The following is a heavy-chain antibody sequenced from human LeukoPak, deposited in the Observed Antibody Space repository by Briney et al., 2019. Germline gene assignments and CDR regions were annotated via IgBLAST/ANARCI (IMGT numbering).Heavy chain of an antibody. D-gene: IGHD3-10*02. CDR2: ISSTGSTI. J-gene: IGHJ6*03. CDR3: AELGITMVGAV. Sequence: PRGSPRLSCAAPGFTFNRPGMHSVRQAPGNGVEPVSYISSTGSTIYYADSVKGRFTISRDNAKNSLYLQMNSLRAEDTAVYYCAELGITMVGAVGGKGTRATIS. CDR1: GFTFNRPG. V-gene: IGHV3-48*03.